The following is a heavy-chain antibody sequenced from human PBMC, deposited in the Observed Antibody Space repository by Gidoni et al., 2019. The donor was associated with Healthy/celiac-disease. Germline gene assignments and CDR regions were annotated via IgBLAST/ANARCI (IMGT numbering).Heavy chain of an antibody. CDR3: ARRTTATPGY. Sequence: QVQLVQSGAEVKKPGASVTVPCKASGYTFTGYYLHWVRQAPGQWLEWMGRINPNSGGTNYAQKFQGRVTMTRDTSISTAYMELSRLRSDDTAVYYCARRTTATPGYWGQGTLVTVSS. J-gene: IGHJ4*02. V-gene: IGHV1-2*06. D-gene: IGHD4-4*01. CDR1: GYTFTGYY. CDR2: INPNSGGT.